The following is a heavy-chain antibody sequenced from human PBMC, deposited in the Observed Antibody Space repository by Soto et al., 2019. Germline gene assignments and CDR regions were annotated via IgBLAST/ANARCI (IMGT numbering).Heavy chain of an antibody. V-gene: IGHV1-2*02. Sequence: QVQAVQSGAEAKRPGASLKVSCKASGYTFTDYYLLWVRQAPGQGLEWMGCFNPKTGGTEYAQKFQGRTIMARDTSIDTAYMELSSLRSDDTAMYYCARDSSPAEDNWNEAYRWFDPWGQGTLVTVSS. CDR3: ARDSSPAEDNWNEAYRWFDP. CDR1: GYTFTDYY. J-gene: IGHJ5*02. D-gene: IGHD1-1*01. CDR2: FNPKTGGT.